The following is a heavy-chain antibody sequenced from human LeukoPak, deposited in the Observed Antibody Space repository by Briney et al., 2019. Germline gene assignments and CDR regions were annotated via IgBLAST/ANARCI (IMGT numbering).Heavy chain of an antibody. Sequence: GGSLRLSCVASGFTFSSYSLNWVRQAPGKGLEWVSYISSGSSSIYYADSVKGRFTVSRDNAKNSLYLQMNSLRAEDTAVYYCAKVGPTGWYFDLWGRGTLATVYS. J-gene: IGHJ2*01. V-gene: IGHV3-48*04. CDR2: ISSGSSSI. CDR3: AKVGPTGWYFDL. CDR1: GFTFSSYS. D-gene: IGHD1-1*01.